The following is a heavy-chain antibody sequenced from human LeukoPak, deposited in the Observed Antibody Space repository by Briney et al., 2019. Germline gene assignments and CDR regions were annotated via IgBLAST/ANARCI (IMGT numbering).Heavy chain of an antibody. D-gene: IGHD2-21*02. V-gene: IGHV1-18*01. CDR3: ARGGVDLLPYCGGDCYYTPFDY. CDR2: ISAYNGST. Sequence: ASVKVSCKASGYTFTSYGISWVRQAPGQGLEWMGWISAYNGSTNYAQKLQGRVTMTTDTSTSTAYMELRSLRSDDTAVYYCARGGVDLLPYCGGDCYYTPFDYWGQGTLVTVAS. J-gene: IGHJ4*02. CDR1: GYTFTSYG.